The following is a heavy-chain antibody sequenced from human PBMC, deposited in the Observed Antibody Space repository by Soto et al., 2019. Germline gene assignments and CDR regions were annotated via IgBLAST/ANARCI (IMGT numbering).Heavy chain of an antibody. D-gene: IGHD2-15*01. CDR2: ISAYNGNT. CDR1: GYTFTSYG. V-gene: IGHV1-18*01. J-gene: IGHJ5*02. Sequence: ASVKVSCKASGYTFTSYGISWVRQAPGQGLEWMGWISAYNGNTNYAQKLQGRVTMTTDTSTSTAYMELRSMRSDDTAVYYCARNLKIVVVVAATEYNWFDPWGQGTLVTVSS. CDR3: ARNLKIVVVVAATEYNWFDP.